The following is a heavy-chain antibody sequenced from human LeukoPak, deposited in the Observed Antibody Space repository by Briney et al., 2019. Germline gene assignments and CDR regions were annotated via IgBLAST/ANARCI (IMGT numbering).Heavy chain of an antibody. CDR3: AKGLVGATTGGFDY. V-gene: IGHV3-9*03. CDR2: ISWNSGSI. D-gene: IGHD1-26*01. CDR1: GFTFDDYA. J-gene: IGHJ4*02. Sequence: GGSLRLSCAASGFTFDDYAMHWVRHAPGKGLEWVSGISWNSGSIGYADSVKGRFTISRDDAKNSLYLQMNSLRAEDMALYYCAKGLVGATTGGFDYWGQGTLVTVSS.